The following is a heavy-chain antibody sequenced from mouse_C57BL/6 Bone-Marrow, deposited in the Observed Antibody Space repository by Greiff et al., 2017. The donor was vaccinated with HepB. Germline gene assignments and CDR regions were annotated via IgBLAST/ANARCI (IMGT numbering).Heavy chain of an antibody. J-gene: IGHJ3*01. CDR3: AREYYGSSYEAWFAY. V-gene: IGHV1-55*01. Sequence: VQLQQPGAELVKPGASVKMSCKASGYTFTSYWITWVKQRPGQGLEWIGDIYPGSGSTNYNEKFKSKATLTVDTSSSTAYMQLSSLTSGDSAVYYGAREYYGSSYEAWFAYWGRGTLVTVSA. CDR2: IYPGSGST. CDR1: GYTFTSYW. D-gene: IGHD1-1*01.